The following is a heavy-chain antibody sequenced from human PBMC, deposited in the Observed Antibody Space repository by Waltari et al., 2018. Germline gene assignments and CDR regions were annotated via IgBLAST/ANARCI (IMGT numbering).Heavy chain of an antibody. Sequence: QVQLQESGPGLVKPSETLSLTCTVSGGSISSYYWSCIRQPPGKGVELIGYIEYSGSTNSNPSLKRRGTISVDTSKNQFSLKLSSVTAADTAVYYCAGVPDSSGYYYFDYWGQGTLVTVSS. J-gene: IGHJ4*02. V-gene: IGHV4-59*01. CDR2: IEYSGST. D-gene: IGHD3-22*01. CDR1: GGSISSYY. CDR3: AGVPDSSGYYYFDY.